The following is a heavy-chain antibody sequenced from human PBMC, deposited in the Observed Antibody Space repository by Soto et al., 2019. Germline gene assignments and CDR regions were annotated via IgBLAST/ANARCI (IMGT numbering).Heavy chain of an antibody. J-gene: IGHJ3*02. CDR2: IYPGDSDT. Sequence: PEESVNICCKGSGDSFTSYCIGWVRQMPGKGLEWMGIIYPGDSDTRYSPSFQGQVAISADKSISTAYLQWSSLKASDTAMYYCARFRSYYYDSSGYYDAFDIWGQGTMVTVSS. CDR3: ARFRSYYYDSSGYYDAFDI. CDR1: GDSFTSYC. V-gene: IGHV5-51*01. D-gene: IGHD3-22*01.